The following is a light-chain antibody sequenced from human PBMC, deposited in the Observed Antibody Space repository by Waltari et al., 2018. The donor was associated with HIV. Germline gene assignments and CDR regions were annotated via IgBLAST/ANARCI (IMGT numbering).Light chain of an antibody. CDR1: SSNIGTGYD. Sequence: QSVLTQPPSVSGAPGQRITISCTGTSSNIGTGYDVHWYQQLPGRAPNVVILGNRNRPSGVPDRFSAYKSGTSASLTITGLQAEDEADYYCQTYDSTLNGYVFGTGTKVTVL. V-gene: IGLV1-40*01. CDR2: GNR. J-gene: IGLJ1*01. CDR3: QTYDSTLNGYV.